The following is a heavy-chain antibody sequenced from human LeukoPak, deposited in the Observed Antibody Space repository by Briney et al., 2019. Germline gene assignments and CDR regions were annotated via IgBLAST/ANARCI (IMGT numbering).Heavy chain of an antibody. D-gene: IGHD2-2*01. CDR3: ARDGTSTDDY. V-gene: IGHV1-18*01. CDR2: ISGNNDNP. Sequence: ASVKVSCKASGYTFSNFGISWVRQAPGQGLEWMGWISGNNDNPNYGQKFPGRLTVTTDSSTSTAYMELRNLRSDDTAVYYCARDGTSTDDYWGQGTLVTVSS. CDR1: GYTFSNFG. J-gene: IGHJ4*02.